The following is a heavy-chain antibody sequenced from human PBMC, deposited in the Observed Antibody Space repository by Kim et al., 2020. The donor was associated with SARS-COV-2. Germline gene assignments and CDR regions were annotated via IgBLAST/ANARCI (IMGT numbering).Heavy chain of an antibody. J-gene: IGHJ6*03. CDR3: AKRGYMDV. CDR2: IYYTGST. CDR1: GGSISTYY. D-gene: IGHD3-16*01. Sequence: SETLSLTCTVSGGSISTYYWSWIRQPPGKGLQWIGQIYYTGSTTYNPSFKSRVTISLDTSKNQISLKLSSVTAADTAVYYCAKRGYMDVWGKGTTVTVSS. V-gene: IGHV4-59*08.